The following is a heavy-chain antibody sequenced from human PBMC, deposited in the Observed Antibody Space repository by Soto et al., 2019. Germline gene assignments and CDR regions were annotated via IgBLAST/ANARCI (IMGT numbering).Heavy chain of an antibody. V-gene: IGHV4-59*08. D-gene: IGHD2-2*01. CDR1: GGSISSYY. Sequence: PSETLSLTCTVSGGSISSYYWSWIRQPPGKGLEWIGYIYYSGSTNYNPSLKSRVTISVDTSKNQFSLKRSSVTAADTAVYYCARSTLGYCSSTSCYYGDFDYWGQGTLVTVSS. CDR2: IYYSGST. CDR3: ARSTLGYCSSTSCYYGDFDY. J-gene: IGHJ4*02.